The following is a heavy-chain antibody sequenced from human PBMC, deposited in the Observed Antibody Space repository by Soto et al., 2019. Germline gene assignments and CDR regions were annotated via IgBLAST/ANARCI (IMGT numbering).Heavy chain of an antibody. J-gene: IGHJ4*01. CDR3: ASAPGYYDSSGFLDY. Sequence: PGGSLRLSCAASGFTFSSYGMHWVRQAPGKGLEWVAVIWYDGSNKYYADSVKGRFTISRDNSKNTLYLQMSSLRAEDTAVYYCASAPGYYDSSGFLDYWGHGT. D-gene: IGHD3-22*01. CDR1: GFTFSSYG. V-gene: IGHV3-33*01. CDR2: IWYDGSNK.